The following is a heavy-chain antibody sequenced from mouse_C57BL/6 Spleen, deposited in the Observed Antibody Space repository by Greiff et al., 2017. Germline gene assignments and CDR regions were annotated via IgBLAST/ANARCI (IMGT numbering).Heavy chain of an antibody. J-gene: IGHJ3*01. D-gene: IGHD1-1*01. CDR1: GYTFTDYE. Sequence: VQLQESGAELVRPGASVTLSCKASGYTFTDYEMHWVKQTPVHGLEWIGAIDPETGGTAYNQKFKGKAILTADKSSSTAYMELRSLTSEDSAVYCCSLYGSSFAWFAYWGQGTLVTVSA. CDR3: SLYGSSFAWFAY. V-gene: IGHV1-15*01. CDR2: IDPETGGT.